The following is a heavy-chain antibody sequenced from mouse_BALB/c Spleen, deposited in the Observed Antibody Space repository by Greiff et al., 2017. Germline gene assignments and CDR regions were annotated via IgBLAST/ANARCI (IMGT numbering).Heavy chain of an antibody. J-gene: IGHJ4*01. CDR2: IYPGDGDT. V-gene: IGHV1-82*01. Sequence: VQLQQSGPELVKPGASVKISCKASGYAFSSSWMNWVKQRPGQGLEWIGRIYPGDGDTNYNGKFKGKATLTADKSSSTAYMQLSSLTSVDSAVYFCARSGITGDYYAMDYWGQGTSVTVSS. CDR3: ARSGITGDYYAMDY. D-gene: IGHD2-4*01. CDR1: GYAFSSSW.